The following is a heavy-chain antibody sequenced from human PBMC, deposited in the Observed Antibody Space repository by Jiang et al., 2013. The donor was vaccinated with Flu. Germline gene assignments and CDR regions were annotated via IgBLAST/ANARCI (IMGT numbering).Heavy chain of an antibody. J-gene: IGHJ4*02. CDR2: TYYRSKWYN. V-gene: IGHV6-1*01. CDR1: GDSVSSNSAA. CDR3: AREAYSSGWYSREIDY. D-gene: IGHD6-19*01. Sequence: QTLSLTCAISGDSVSSNSAAWNWIRQSPSRGLEWLGRTYYRSKWYNDYAVSVKSRITINPDTSKNQFSLQRNSVTPEDTAVYYCAREAYSSGWYSREIDYWGQGTLVTVSS.